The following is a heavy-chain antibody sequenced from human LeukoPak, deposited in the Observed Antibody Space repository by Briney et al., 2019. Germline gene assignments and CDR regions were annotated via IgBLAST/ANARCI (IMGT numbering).Heavy chain of an antibody. Sequence: ASVKVSCKASVYTFTSYCMHWVRQAPGQGLGWMGIINPSGGSTSYAQKFQGRVTMTRDTSTSTVYMELSSLRSEDTAVYYCARDLLSSSSWSDWFDPWGQGTLVTVSS. CDR1: VYTFTSYC. CDR3: ARDLLSSSSWSDWFDP. J-gene: IGHJ5*02. V-gene: IGHV1-46*01. CDR2: INPSGGST. D-gene: IGHD6-13*01.